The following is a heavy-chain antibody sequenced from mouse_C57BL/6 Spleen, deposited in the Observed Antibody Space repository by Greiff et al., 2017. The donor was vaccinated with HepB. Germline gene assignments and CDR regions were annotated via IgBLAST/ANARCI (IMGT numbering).Heavy chain of an antibody. V-gene: IGHV1-50*01. J-gene: IGHJ2*01. CDR2: IDPSDSYT. CDR3: ARRASNYVLYYFDY. CDR1: GYTFTSYW. Sequence: VKLQQPGAELVKPGASVKLSCKASGYTFTSYWMQWVKQRPGQGLEWIGEIDPSDSYTNYNQKFKGKATLTVVTASSTAYRQLSSLTSEDSAVSYCARRASNYVLYYFDYWGQGTTLTVSS. D-gene: IGHD2-5*01.